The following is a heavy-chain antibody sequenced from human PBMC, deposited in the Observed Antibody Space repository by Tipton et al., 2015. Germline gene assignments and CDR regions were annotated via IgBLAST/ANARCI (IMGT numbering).Heavy chain of an antibody. CDR1: GGSFSDHY. J-gene: IGHJ6*02. D-gene: IGHD2-2*01. CDR3: ARSRTNIVVVPADYGMDV. Sequence: TLSLTCAVYGGSFSDHYWSWIRQPPGKGLEWIGEINHSGDTNYNPSLKSRVTISVDTPKKQFSLKLSSVTAADTAVYYCARSRTNIVVVPADYGMDVWGQGTTVTVSS. CDR2: INHSGDT. V-gene: IGHV4-34*01.